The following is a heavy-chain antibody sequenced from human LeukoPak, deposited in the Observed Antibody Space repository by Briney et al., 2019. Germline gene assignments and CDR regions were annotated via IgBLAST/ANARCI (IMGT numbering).Heavy chain of an antibody. Sequence: GGSLRLSCAASGFTFNNYAMNWVRQAPGKGLEWVSSIGGGGETTYYADSAKGRFTISRDNSQNTLYLQMNSLRAEDTAVYYCARDYADYVGYSFFDYWGQGTLVTVSS. CDR2: IGGGGETT. D-gene: IGHD4-17*01. J-gene: IGHJ4*02. CDR3: ARDYADYVGYSFFDY. CDR1: GFTFNNYA. V-gene: IGHV3-23*01.